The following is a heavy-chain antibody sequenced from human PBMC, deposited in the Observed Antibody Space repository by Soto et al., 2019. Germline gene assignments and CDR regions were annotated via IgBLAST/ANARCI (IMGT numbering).Heavy chain of an antibody. Sequence: PGGSLRLSCAASGFTFSSYAMSWVRQAPGKGLEWVSAISGSGGSTYYADSVKGRFTISRDNSKNTLYLQMNSLRAEDTAVYYCAKRQRLVRDRYYYYGMDVWGQGTTVTVSS. CDR3: AKRQRLVRDRYYYYGMDV. V-gene: IGHV3-23*01. CDR2: ISGSGGST. J-gene: IGHJ6*02. CDR1: GFTFSSYA. D-gene: IGHD6-13*01.